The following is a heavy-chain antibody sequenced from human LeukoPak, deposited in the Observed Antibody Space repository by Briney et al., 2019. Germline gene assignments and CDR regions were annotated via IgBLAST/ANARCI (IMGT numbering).Heavy chain of an antibody. Sequence: GGSLRLSCAASGFTFSDYYMSWIRQAPGKGLEWVSYISSSGSTIYYADSVKGRFTISRDNAKNTLYLQMISLRHEDTAVYYCLRGAHYDTSGYYYWGQGALVTVSS. CDR3: LRGAHYDTSGYYY. J-gene: IGHJ4*02. CDR2: ISSSGSTI. D-gene: IGHD3-22*01. CDR1: GFTFSDYY. V-gene: IGHV3-11*04.